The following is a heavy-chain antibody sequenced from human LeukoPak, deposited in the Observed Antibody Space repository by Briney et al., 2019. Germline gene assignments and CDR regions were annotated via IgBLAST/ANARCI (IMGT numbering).Heavy chain of an antibody. D-gene: IGHD3-10*01. CDR2: INHSGST. Sequence: PSETLSLTCAVYGGSFSGYYWSWIRQPPGKGLEWIGEINHSGSTNYNPSLKSRVTISVDTSKNQFSLKLSSATAADTAVYYCARVGLSQVRGVLDYWGQGTLVTVSS. J-gene: IGHJ4*02. CDR1: GGSFSGYY. CDR3: ARVGLSQVRGVLDY. V-gene: IGHV4-34*01.